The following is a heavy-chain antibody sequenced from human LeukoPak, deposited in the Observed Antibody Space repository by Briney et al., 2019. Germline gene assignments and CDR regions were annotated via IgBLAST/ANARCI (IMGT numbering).Heavy chain of an antibody. J-gene: IGHJ5*02. CDR1: GGSFSGYY. V-gene: IGHV4-34*01. Sequence: PSETLSLTCAVYGGSFSGYYWSWIRQPPGKGLEWIGEINHGGSTNYNPSLKSRVTISVDTSKNQFSLKLSSVTAADTAVYYCARVGYDFWSGPSNWFDPWGQGTLVTVSS. CDR2: INHGGST. CDR3: ARVGYDFWSGPSNWFDP. D-gene: IGHD3-3*01.